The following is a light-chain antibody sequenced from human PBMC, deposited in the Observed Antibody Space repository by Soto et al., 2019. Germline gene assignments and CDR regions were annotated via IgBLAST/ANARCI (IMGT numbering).Light chain of an antibody. V-gene: IGLV2-8*01. CDR3: SAYAVSNDLF. Sequence: QSVLTHPPSSSGSPGQSVTISCTGSSSDVGAYNYVSWYQQHPGKAPKVMIYEVSKRPSGVPDRFSGSKSGNTASLTVSGLQAEDEADYYCSAYAVSNDLFFGTGTKVTVL. CDR2: EVS. CDR1: SSDVGAYNY. J-gene: IGLJ1*01.